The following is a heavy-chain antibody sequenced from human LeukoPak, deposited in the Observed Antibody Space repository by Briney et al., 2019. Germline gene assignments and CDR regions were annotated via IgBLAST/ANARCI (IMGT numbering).Heavy chain of an antibody. Sequence: SETLSLTCAVYGGSFSGYYWSWIRQPPGKGLEWIGEINHSGSTNYNPSLKSRVTISVDTSKNQFSLKLSSVTAADTAVYYCARLHAYYDYVWGSYRYPIIDYWGQGTLVTVSS. CDR2: INHSGST. J-gene: IGHJ4*02. V-gene: IGHV4-34*01. CDR3: ARLHAYYDYVWGSYRYPIIDY. D-gene: IGHD3-16*02. CDR1: GGSFSGYY.